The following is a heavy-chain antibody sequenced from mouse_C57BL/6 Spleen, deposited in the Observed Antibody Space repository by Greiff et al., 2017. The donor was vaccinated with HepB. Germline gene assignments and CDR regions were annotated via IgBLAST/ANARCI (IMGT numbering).Heavy chain of an antibody. CDR3: AREKVYDYEGFAY. Sequence: VQLQQSGAELVRPGASVKLSCKASGYTFTDYYINWVKQRPGQGLEWIARIYPGSGNTYYNEKFKGKATLTAEKSSSTAYMQLSSLTSEDSAVYFCAREKVYDYEGFAYWGQGTLVTVSA. CDR1: GYTFTDYY. CDR2: IYPGSGNT. V-gene: IGHV1-76*01. J-gene: IGHJ3*01. D-gene: IGHD2-4*01.